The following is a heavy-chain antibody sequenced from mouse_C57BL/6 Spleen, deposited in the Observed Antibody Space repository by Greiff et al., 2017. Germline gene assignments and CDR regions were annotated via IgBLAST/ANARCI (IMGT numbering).Heavy chain of an antibody. V-gene: IGHV1-19*01. CDR1: GYTFTDYY. D-gene: IGHD4-1*01. Sequence: VQLQQSGPVLVKPGASVKMSCKASGYTFTDYYMNWVKQSHGKSLEWIGVINPYNGGTSYNQKFKGKATLTVDKSSSTAYMELNSLTSEDSAVYYCARRELTGAHDYWGQGTTLTVSS. CDR3: ARRELTGAHDY. CDR2: INPYNGGT. J-gene: IGHJ2*01.